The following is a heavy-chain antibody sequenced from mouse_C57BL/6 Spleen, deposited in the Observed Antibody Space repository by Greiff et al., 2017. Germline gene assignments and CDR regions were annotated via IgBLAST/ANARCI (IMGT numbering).Heavy chain of an antibody. J-gene: IGHJ4*01. CDR2: IDPENGDT. CDR1: GFNIKDDY. V-gene: IGHV14-4*01. CDR3: TLLYGSSPWDY. D-gene: IGHD1-1*01. Sequence: EVMLVESGAELVRPGASVKLSCTASGFNIKDDYMHWVKQRPEQGLEWIGWIDPENGDTEYASKFQGKATITADTSSNTAYLQLSSLTSEDTAVYYCTLLYGSSPWDYWGQGTSVTVSS.